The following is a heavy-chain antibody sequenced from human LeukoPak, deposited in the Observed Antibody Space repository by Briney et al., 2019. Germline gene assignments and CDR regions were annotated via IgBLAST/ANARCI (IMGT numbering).Heavy chain of an antibody. D-gene: IGHD3-22*01. CDR2: IYHSGST. J-gene: IGHJ3*02. CDR1: GGSISSSNW. CDR3: ARLDSSGYKDAFDI. V-gene: IGHV4-4*02. Sequence: PSETLSLTCAVSGGSISSSNWWSWVRQPPGRGLEWIGEIYHSGSTNYNPSLKSRVTISVDKSKNQFSLKLSSVTAADTAVYYCARLDSSGYKDAFDIWGQGTMVTVSS.